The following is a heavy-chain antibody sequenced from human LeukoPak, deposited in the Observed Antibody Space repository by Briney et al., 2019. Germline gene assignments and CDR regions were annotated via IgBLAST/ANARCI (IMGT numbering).Heavy chain of an antibody. Sequence: PSETLSLTCAVYGGSFSTYYWSWIRQPPGKGLEWIGEINHSGSTNYNPSLKSRVTISIDTSKIQFSLKLNSVTAADTAVYYCARTTPDTSGWPGWGRGTLVTVSS. J-gene: IGHJ4*02. CDR1: GGSFSTYY. CDR3: ARTTPDTSGWPG. V-gene: IGHV4-34*01. D-gene: IGHD6-19*01. CDR2: INHSGST.